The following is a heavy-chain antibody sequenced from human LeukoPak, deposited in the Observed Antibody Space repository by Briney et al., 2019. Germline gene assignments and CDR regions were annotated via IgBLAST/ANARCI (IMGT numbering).Heavy chain of an antibody. J-gene: IGHJ5*02. CDR2: INPNNGAT. Sequence: ASVKVSCKASGYTITSYYIHWVRQAPGQGLEWMGWINPNNGATNYAQKFQGGVTMTTDTSISTIYMELTRLTSDDTAIYYCARDYCTRGGDCYKEDLFNPWGQGTLVTVSS. CDR3: ARDYCTRGGDCYKEDLFNP. D-gene: IGHD2-21*02. V-gene: IGHV1-2*02. CDR1: GYTITSYY.